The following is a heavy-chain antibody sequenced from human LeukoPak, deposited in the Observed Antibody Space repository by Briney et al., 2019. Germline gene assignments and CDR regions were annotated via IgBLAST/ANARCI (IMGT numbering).Heavy chain of an antibody. J-gene: IGHJ4*02. V-gene: IGHV2-5*02. CDR3: AHSPYSSSWYR. Sequence: GSGPTLVNPTQTLTLTCTFSGFLLSTSGVGVGWIRQPPGKALEWLALIYWDDDKRYSPSLKSRLTITKDTSKNQVVLTMTNMDPVDTATYYCAHSPYSSSWYRWGQGTLVTVSS. D-gene: IGHD6-13*01. CDR2: IYWDDDK. CDR1: GFLLSTSGVG.